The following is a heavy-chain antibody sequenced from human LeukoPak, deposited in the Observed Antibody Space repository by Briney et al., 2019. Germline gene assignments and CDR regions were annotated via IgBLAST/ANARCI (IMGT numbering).Heavy chain of an antibody. CDR1: AGSISSGGYY. D-gene: IGHD5-12*01. CDR3: AREFTGYPQAAFDI. CDR2: IYYSGST. V-gene: IGHV4-31*03. Sequence: SQTLSLTCTVSAGSISSGGYYWSWIRQHPGKGLEWIGYIYYSGSTYYNPSLKSRLTISVDTSKNQFSLKLSSVTAADTAVYYCAREFTGYPQAAFDIWGQGTMVTVSS. J-gene: IGHJ3*02.